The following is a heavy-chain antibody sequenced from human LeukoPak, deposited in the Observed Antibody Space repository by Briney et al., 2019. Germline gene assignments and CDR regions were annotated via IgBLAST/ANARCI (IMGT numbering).Heavy chain of an antibody. J-gene: IGHJ4*02. CDR2: IYSGGST. CDR3: ATEERDSSWLPFDY. V-gene: IGHV3-53*01. D-gene: IGHD6-13*01. CDR1: GFTVSSNY. Sequence: PGGSLRLSCAASGFTVSSNYMSWVRQAPGKGLEWVSVIYSGGSTYYADSVKGRFTISRDNSKNTLYLQMNSLRAEDTAVYYCATEERDSSWLPFDYWGQGTLVTVSS.